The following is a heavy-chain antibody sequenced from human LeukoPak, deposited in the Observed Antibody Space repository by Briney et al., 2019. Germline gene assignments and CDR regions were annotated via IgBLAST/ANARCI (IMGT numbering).Heavy chain of an antibody. D-gene: IGHD1-26*01. CDR3: ANKYRGRYFDY. V-gene: IGHV3-66*01. Sequence: PGGSLRLSCAASGFTVSSNYMSWVRQAPGKGLEWVSVIYSGGSTYYADSVKGRFTISRDNSKNTLYLQMNSLRAEDTAVYYRANKYRGRYFDYWGQGTLVTVSS. CDR2: IYSGGST. J-gene: IGHJ4*02. CDR1: GFTVSSNY.